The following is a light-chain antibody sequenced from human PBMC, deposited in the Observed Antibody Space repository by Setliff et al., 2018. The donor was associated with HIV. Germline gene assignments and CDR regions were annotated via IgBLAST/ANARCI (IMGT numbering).Light chain of an antibody. V-gene: IGLV2-14*01. Sequence: QSVLTQPASVSGSPGQSITISCAGTSSDIGFYNYVSWYQQHPGKAPKLMIYEVNTRPSGVSNRFAGSKSGNTASLTISGLQPEDEADYYCSSYTLNTSSVFGTGTKVTVL. CDR1: SSDIGFYNY. CDR2: EVN. CDR3: SSYTLNTSSV. J-gene: IGLJ1*01.